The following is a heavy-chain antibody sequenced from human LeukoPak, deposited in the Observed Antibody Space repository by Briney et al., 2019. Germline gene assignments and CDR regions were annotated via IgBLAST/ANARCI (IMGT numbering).Heavy chain of an antibody. J-gene: IGHJ4*02. CDR3: ARSWGRGYCSGGSCYDHFDY. Sequence: GGSLRLSCAASGFTFSSYWMSWVRQAPGKGLEWVANIKQDGSEKYYVDSVKGRFTISRDNAKNSLYLQMNSLRAEDTAVYYCARSWGRGYCSGGSCYDHFDYWGQGTLVTVSS. D-gene: IGHD2-15*01. CDR2: IKQDGSEK. CDR1: GFTFSSYW. V-gene: IGHV3-7*01.